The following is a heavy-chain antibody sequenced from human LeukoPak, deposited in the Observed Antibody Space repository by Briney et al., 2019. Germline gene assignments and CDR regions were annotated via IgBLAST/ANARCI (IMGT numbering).Heavy chain of an antibody. J-gene: IGHJ5*02. CDR1: GYTFTSYY. CDR3: ARDLKGYGDYVDWFDP. Sequence: ASVKVSCKASGYTFTSYYMHWVRQAPGQGLEWMGIINPSGGSTSYAQKFQGRVTMTRDTSTSTVYMELSSLRSEDTAVYYCARDLKGYGDYVDWFDPWGQGTLVTVSS. CDR2: INPSGGST. D-gene: IGHD4-17*01. V-gene: IGHV1-46*01.